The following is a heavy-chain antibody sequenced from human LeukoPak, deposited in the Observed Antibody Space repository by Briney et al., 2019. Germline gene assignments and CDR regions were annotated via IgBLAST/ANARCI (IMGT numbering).Heavy chain of an antibody. J-gene: IGHJ4*02. D-gene: IGHD3-10*01. V-gene: IGHV4-34*01. Sequence: SETLSLTCAVYGGSFSGYYWSWIRQPPGKGLEWIGEINHSGSTNYNPSLKSRVTISVDTSKNQFSLKLSSVTAADTAVYYCARRRGPSPFDYWGQGTLVTVSS. CDR2: INHSGST. CDR1: GGSFSGYY. CDR3: ARRRGPSPFDY.